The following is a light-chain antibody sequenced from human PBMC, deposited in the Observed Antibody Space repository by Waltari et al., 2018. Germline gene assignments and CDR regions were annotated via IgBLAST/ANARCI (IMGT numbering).Light chain of an antibody. CDR2: SGS. Sequence: DIVLTQSPGTLSLSPGERATLSCRASQTVSNNYLAWFQQRPGQAPRLLIYSGSNRATGIPDRFSGSGSGTDFTLTINRLAPEDFAVYYCHQSVSSPYTFGQGTKLEMK. V-gene: IGKV3-20*01. CDR1: QTVSNNY. J-gene: IGKJ2*01. CDR3: HQSVSSPYT.